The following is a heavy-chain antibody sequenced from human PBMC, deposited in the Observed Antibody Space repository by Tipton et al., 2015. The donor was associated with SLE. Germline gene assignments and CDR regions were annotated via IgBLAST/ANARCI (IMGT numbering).Heavy chain of an antibody. CDR3: ARDSSADAFDI. D-gene: IGHD6-19*01. Sequence: TLSLTCTVSGGSISSGSYYWSWIRQPAGKGLEWIGRIYTSGRTNYNPSLKSRVTISVDTSKNQFSLKLSSVTAADTAVYYCARDSSADAFDIWGQGTMVTVSS. V-gene: IGHV4-61*02. CDR1: GGSISSGSYY. J-gene: IGHJ3*02. CDR2: IYTSGRT.